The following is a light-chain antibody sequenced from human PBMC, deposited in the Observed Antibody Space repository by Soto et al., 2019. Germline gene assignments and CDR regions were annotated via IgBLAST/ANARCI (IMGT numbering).Light chain of an antibody. CDR3: QQYNNWPPCS. CDR1: QSISNN. Sequence: EIVITQSPSTLSVSPGERATLSCRASQSISNNLAWYQQKPGQAPRLLLHDATTRATGIPARFSGSGFGTEFTLTISSLQSEDFAVYYCQQYNNWPPCSFGQGTKVDIK. J-gene: IGKJ2*04. V-gene: IGKV3-15*01. CDR2: DAT.